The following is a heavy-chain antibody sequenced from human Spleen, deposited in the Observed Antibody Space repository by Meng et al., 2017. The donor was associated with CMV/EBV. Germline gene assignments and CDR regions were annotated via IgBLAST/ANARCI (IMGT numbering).Heavy chain of an antibody. D-gene: IGHD6-19*01. CDR1: GTFTSYA. CDR3: ATGDSTGWYQFSWFDP. V-gene: IGHV1-69*05. J-gene: IGHJ5*02. Sequence: GTFTSYAISGVRQATGQELEGKGAIIPILGTSNYAQSIQGRVTITTDESMTTAYMELSGLKSEDTAVYYCATGDSTGWYQFSWFDPWGQGTLVTVSS. CDR2: IIPILGTS.